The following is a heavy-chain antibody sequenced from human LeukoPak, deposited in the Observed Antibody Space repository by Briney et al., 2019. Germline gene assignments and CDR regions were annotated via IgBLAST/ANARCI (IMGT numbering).Heavy chain of an antibody. CDR1: GYTFTSYY. D-gene: IGHD6-19*01. CDR3: AREGWDQRDTAAFDY. V-gene: IGHV1-2*02. Sequence: GASVKVSCKASGYTFTSYYMHWARQAPGQGLEWMGWINPNSGDRNSAQKFQGRVTMTRDTSISAVYMELSRLGPDDTAVYYCAREGWDQRDTAAFDYWGQGTLVTVSS. CDR2: INPNSGDR. J-gene: IGHJ4*02.